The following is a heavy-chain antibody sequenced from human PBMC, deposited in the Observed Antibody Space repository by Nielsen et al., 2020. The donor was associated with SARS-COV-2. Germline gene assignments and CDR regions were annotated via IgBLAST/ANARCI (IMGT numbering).Heavy chain of an antibody. Sequence: GGSLRLSCAASGFALSDHFMSWIRQAPGKGLEWISYISNRESGSVTYYADSVKGRFTISRDNARNSVYLQMNSLRAEDTAMYYCARDLATSAWSNWGQGTLVTVSS. CDR3: ARDLATSAWSN. V-gene: IGHV3-11*04. CDR2: ISNRESGSVT. CDR1: GFALSDHF. D-gene: IGHD6-19*01. J-gene: IGHJ4*02.